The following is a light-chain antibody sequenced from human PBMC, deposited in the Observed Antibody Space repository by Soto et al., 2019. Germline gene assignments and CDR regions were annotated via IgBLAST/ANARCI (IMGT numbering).Light chain of an antibody. V-gene: IGLV6-57*04. Sequence: NFMLTQPHSVSESPGKTVTISCTRSSGSIASNYVQWYQQRPGSAPTTVIYEDNQRPSGVPDRFSDSIDSSSNSASLTISGLTTEDEADYYCQSYDSSNVVFGGGTKLTVL. CDR2: EDN. CDR1: SGSIASNY. CDR3: QSYDSSNVV. J-gene: IGLJ2*01.